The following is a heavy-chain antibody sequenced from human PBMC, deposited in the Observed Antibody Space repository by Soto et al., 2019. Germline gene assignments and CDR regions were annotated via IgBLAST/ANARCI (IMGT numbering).Heavy chain of an antibody. J-gene: IGHJ6*02. CDR3: ARMWFGGYYYYGMDV. Sequence: SETLSLTCTVSGGSISSYYWSWIRQPPGKGLEWIGYIYYSGSTNYNPSLKSRVTISVDTSKNQFSLKLSSVTAADTAVYYCARMWFGGYYYYGMDVWGQGTTVTVSS. V-gene: IGHV4-59*01. D-gene: IGHD3-10*01. CDR2: IYYSGST. CDR1: GGSISSYY.